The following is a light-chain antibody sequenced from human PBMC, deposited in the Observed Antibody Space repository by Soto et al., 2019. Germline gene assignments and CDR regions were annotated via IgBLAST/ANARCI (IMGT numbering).Light chain of an antibody. J-gene: IGKJ1*01. Sequence: EIVMTQSPATLSVSPGERATLSCRASQSVGSNLAWYQQKPGQAPRLLIYGASTRATGIPARFSGSGSGTEINLTISSRQAEDFAIYFCQQYNNWPPYRTFGQGTKVEIK. V-gene: IGKV3-15*01. CDR2: GAS. CDR3: QQYNNWPPYRT. CDR1: QSVGSN.